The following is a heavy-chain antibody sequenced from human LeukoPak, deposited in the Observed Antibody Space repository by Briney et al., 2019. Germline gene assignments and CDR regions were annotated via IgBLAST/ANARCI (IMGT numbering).Heavy chain of an antibody. V-gene: IGHV3-43*02. CDR3: AKVHDYGDYVFYGMDV. J-gene: IGHJ6*02. Sequence: GGSLRLSCAASGFTFDDYAMHWVRQAPGKGPEWVSLISGDGGSTYYADSVKGRFTISRDNSKNSLYLQMNSLRTEDTALYYCAKVHDYGDYVFYGMDVWGQGTTVTVSS. CDR1: GFTFDDYA. CDR2: ISGDGGST. D-gene: IGHD4-17*01.